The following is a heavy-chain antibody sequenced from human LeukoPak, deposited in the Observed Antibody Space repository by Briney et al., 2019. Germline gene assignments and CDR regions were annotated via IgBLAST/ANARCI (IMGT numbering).Heavy chain of an antibody. Sequence: GGSLRLPCAASGFTFDDYAMHWVRQVPGKGLEWVSGISWNSGDKGYADSVKGRFTISRDNAKNSLSLLMNSPRADDTALYYCAKDKREYNSGLYGLIFDYWGQGTLVTVSS. J-gene: IGHJ4*02. D-gene: IGHD6-19*01. CDR1: GFTFDDYA. CDR2: ISWNSGDK. V-gene: IGHV3-9*01. CDR3: AKDKREYNSGLYGLIFDY.